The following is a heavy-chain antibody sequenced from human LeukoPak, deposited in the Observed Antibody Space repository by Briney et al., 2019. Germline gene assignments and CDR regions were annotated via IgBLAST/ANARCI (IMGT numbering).Heavy chain of an antibody. CDR3: ARHPFSAPFDY. CDR2: VYQTGDT. CDR1: GGSMNNYY. D-gene: IGHD6-19*01. Sequence: SETLSLTRTVSGGSMNNYYWSWFRRPPGKGLEWIAYVYQTGDTRYNPSLKSRLSISLDTSKNQFSLQLRSVTATDTAVYYCARHPFSAPFDYWGQGILVTVSS. J-gene: IGHJ4*02. V-gene: IGHV4-59*08.